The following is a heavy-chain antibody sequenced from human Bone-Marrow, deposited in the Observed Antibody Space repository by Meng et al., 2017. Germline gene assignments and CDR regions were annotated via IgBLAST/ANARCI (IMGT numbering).Heavy chain of an antibody. Sequence: QLVESGGGLFESGVSLRLSCIASEFTFSIFWMHWVRQAPGKGPMWVSRINPDGTITDYADSVKGRFTISRDNAKNTLYLQMNSLRAEDSAVYYCARFTPFDYWGPGTLVTVSS. CDR3: ARFTPFDY. V-gene: IGHV3-74*01. CDR2: INPDGTIT. CDR1: EFTFSIFW. J-gene: IGHJ4*02.